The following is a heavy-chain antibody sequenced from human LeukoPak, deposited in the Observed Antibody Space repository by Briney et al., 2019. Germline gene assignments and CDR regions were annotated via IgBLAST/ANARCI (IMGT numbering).Heavy chain of an antibody. J-gene: IGHJ5*02. CDR2: ISYDGSNK. CDR1: GLTFSSYG. Sequence: PGRSLRLSCAASGLTFSSYGMHWVRQAPGKGLEWVAVISYDGSNKYYADSVKGRFTISRDNSKNTLYLQMNSLRAEDTAVYYCAKDPDNYDSSGYQGDNWFDPWGQGTLVTVSP. D-gene: IGHD3-22*01. CDR3: AKDPDNYDSSGYQGDNWFDP. V-gene: IGHV3-30*18.